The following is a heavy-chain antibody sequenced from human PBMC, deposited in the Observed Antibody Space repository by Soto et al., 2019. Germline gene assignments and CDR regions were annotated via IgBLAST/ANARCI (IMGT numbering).Heavy chain of an antibody. CDR3: ARYGSPFRQCGFDI. V-gene: IGHV6-1*01. CDR1: GDSVSSFGPA. D-gene: IGHD6-13*01. CDR2: IYYRFQWDN. J-gene: IGHJ3*02. Sequence: SQTLSLTCXISGDSVSSFGPAWHWLRLSPSTGLEWLGRIYYRFQWDNDYAVSVISRISINPDTSNNQFSLLLTSVTPEDTALYYCARYGSPFRQCGFDIWGRGTMVAVSS.